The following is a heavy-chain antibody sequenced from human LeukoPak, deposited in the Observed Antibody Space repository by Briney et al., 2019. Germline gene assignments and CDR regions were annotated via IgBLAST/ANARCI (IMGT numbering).Heavy chain of an antibody. Sequence: GGSLRLSCAASGFTFSSYGMSWVRQAPGKGLEWVSAISGSGGSTYYADSVKGRFTISRDNSKNTLYLQMNSLRAEDTAVYYCAHFSGITSHFDYWGQGTLVTVSS. CDR2: ISGSGGST. D-gene: IGHD3-16*01. V-gene: IGHV3-23*01. CDR1: GFTFSSYG. CDR3: AHFSGITSHFDY. J-gene: IGHJ4*02.